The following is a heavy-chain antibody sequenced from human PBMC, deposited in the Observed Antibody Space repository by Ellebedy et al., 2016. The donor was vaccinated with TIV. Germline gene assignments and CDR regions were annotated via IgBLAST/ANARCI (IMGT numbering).Heavy chain of an antibody. J-gene: IGHJ4*02. Sequence: MPSETLSLTCSVSGGSISSSSYYWGWIRQPPGKGLEYIGSVYYSGSPYYSPSFKSRVTLSADTSKNQFSLNLRTATAADTAVYYCARTDPWQPIDDWGQGILVSVSS. D-gene: IGHD2-21*02. CDR2: VYYSGSP. V-gene: IGHV4-39*01. CDR1: GGSISSSSYY. CDR3: ARTDPWQPIDD.